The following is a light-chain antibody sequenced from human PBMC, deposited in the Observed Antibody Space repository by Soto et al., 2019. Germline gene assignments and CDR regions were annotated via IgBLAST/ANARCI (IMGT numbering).Light chain of an antibody. CDR1: SSDVGSYDL. CDR2: EVT. CDR3: SSYTNINTRAGV. Sequence: QSALTQPASVSGSPGQSITISCTGTSSDVGSYDLVSWYQHHPGTAPKLILYEVTKRPSGVSNRFSGSKSGNTASLTISGLQTEDEAEYYCSSYTNINTRAGVFGTGTKVTVL. V-gene: IGLV2-14*02. J-gene: IGLJ1*01.